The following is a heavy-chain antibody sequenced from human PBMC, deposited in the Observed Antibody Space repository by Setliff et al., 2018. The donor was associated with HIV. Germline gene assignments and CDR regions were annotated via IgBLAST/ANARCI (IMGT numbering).Heavy chain of an antibody. CDR1: GGSISGYF. J-gene: IGHJ5*02. CDR2: IYTSGST. V-gene: IGHV4-4*07. Sequence: SETLSLTCNVSGGSISGYFWTWIRQPAGKGLEWIGRIYTSGSTNYNPSLKSRLSMSIDTSKNPFSLRLTSGTAADTAVYYCARDLPELTGRSFDPWGQGIQVTVSS. D-gene: IGHD7-27*01. CDR3: ARDLPELTGRSFDP.